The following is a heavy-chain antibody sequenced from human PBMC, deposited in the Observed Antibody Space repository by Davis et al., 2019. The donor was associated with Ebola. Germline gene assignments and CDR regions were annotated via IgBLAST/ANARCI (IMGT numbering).Heavy chain of an antibody. Sequence: PGGSLRLSCAASGFTFSNAWMSWVRKAPGKGLEWVSTLGTSADTYYADSVKGRFTISRDNSKKTLYLQMNGLRVEDTAIYYCAKDTSNIWFDIWGQGTNVTVSS. CDR1: GFTFSNAW. D-gene: IGHD1-26*01. CDR2: LGTSADT. J-gene: IGHJ3*02. CDR3: AKDTSNIWFDI. V-gene: IGHV3-23*01.